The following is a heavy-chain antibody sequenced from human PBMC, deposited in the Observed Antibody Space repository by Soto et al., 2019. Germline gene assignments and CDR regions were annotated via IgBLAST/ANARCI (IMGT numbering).Heavy chain of an antibody. D-gene: IGHD2-8*01. Sequence: QGQLVQSGAEVKKPGASVKVSCKASGYSFTDYHIHWVRQAPGQRLEWLGRINPKSGGTSTAQKFQGWVTMTTDTSISTASMELTRLTSDDTAIYYCARGDSTDCSNGVCSFFYNHDMDVWGQGTTVTVSS. CDR3: ARGDSTDCSNGVCSFFYNHDMDV. CDR1: GYSFTDYH. V-gene: IGHV1-2*04. J-gene: IGHJ6*02. CDR2: INPKSGGT.